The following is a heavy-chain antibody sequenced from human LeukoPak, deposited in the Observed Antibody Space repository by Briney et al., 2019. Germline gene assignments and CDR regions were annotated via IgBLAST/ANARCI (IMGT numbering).Heavy chain of an antibody. V-gene: IGHV3-23*01. CDR2: ISGSGGST. CDR1: AFTFTSYA. CDR3: AKERASSSWKGMDV. Sequence: RAGGSLRLSCAVSAFTFTSYAMSWVRHAPGKGLEWVPAISGSGGSTGYADSVKGRFTIARDNSKNTLYLQMNSLRGEDTAVYYCAKERASSSWKGMDVWGQGTTVTVSS. J-gene: IGHJ6*02. D-gene: IGHD6-13*01.